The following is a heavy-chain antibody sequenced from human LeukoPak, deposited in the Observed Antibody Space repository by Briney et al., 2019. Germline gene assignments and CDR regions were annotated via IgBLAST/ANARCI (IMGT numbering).Heavy chain of an antibody. CDR2: ISSSSSYI. D-gene: IGHD6-19*01. J-gene: IGHJ2*01. V-gene: IGHV3-21*01. CDR1: GFTFSSYS. Sequence: PGGSLRLSCAASGFTFSSYSMNWVRQAPGKGLEWVSSISSSSSYIYYADSVKGRFTISRDNAKNSLYLQMNSLRAEDTAVYYCARDQGIAVAGTSYWYFDLWGRGTVVTVSS. CDR3: ARDQGIAVAGTSYWYFDL.